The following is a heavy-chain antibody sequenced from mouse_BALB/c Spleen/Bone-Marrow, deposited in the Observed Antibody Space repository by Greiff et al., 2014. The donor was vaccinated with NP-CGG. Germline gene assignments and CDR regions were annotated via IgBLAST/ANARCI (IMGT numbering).Heavy chain of an antibody. D-gene: IGHD1-1*01. Sequence: VQLQQSGAELVRPGASVKLSCKASGYSFTSYWMNWVKQTPGHGLEWIGMIHPSDTETRLNQRFKDKATLTVDKSSSTAYMQLNSPTSEDSAVYYCARLEGNYGSTFAYWGQGTLVTVSA. J-gene: IGHJ3*01. CDR2: IHPSDTET. CDR3: ARLEGNYGSTFAY. V-gene: IGHV1-61*01. CDR1: GYSFTSYW.